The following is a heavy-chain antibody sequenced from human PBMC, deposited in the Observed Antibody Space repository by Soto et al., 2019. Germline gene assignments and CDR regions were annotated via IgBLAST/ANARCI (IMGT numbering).Heavy chain of an antibody. J-gene: IGHJ4*02. CDR3: ARVQSWGGVGATTFDY. CDR2: IIPIFGTA. D-gene: IGHD1-26*01. V-gene: IGHV1-69*01. Sequence: QVQRVQSGAEVKKPGSSVKVSCKASGGTFSSYAISLVRQDPGQGLEWMGGIIPIFGTANYAQKFQGRVTITADEYTSTAYMELSSLRSEDTAVYYFARVQSWGGVGATTFDYWGQGTLVTVSS. CDR1: GGTFSSYA.